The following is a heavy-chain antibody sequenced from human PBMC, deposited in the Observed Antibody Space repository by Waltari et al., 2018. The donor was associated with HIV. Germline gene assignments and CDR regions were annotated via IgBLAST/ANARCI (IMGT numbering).Heavy chain of an antibody. V-gene: IGHV3-23*04. D-gene: IGHD2-2*01. CDR3: ANSPRTMDYLDY. Sequence: EVQLVESGGGLVQPGGSLRLSCSASGFTFRSYAISWVRQAPGKGLEWVSAISGSGGSTYYADSVKGRFTISRDNSKNTLYLQMNSLRAEDTAVYYCANSPRTMDYLDYWGQGTLVTVSS. CDR1: GFTFRSYA. J-gene: IGHJ4*02. CDR2: ISGSGGST.